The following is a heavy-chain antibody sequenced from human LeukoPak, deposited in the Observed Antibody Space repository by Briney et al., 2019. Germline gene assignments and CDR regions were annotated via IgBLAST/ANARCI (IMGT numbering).Heavy chain of an antibody. CDR3: AKKLTEGWCFDY. J-gene: IGHJ4*02. CDR2: TRYDGSNK. CDR1: GFTFSSYG. V-gene: IGHV3-30*02. Sequence: GGSLRLSCAASGFTFSSYGMHWVRQAPGKGLEWVAFTRYDGSNKYYADSVKGRFTTSRDNSKNTLYLQMNSLRAEDTALYYCAKKLTEGWCFDYWGQGTLVTVSS. D-gene: IGHD6-19*01.